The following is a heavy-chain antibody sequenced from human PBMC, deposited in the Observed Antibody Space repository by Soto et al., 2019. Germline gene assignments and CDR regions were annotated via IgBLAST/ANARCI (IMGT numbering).Heavy chain of an antibody. J-gene: IGHJ4*02. Sequence: EVQLLESGGGLVQPGGSLRLSCAASGFTFSSYGMTWVRQAPGKGQEWVSFSSATGAGTYYADSVKGRFTISRDNSKNTLYLQMTSLRADDTAVYYCAKDRRAGGNYGFYSDFWGQGALVIVSS. V-gene: IGHV3-23*01. CDR2: SSATGAGT. CDR3: AKDRRAGGNYGFYSDF. CDR1: GFTFSSYG. D-gene: IGHD1-7*01.